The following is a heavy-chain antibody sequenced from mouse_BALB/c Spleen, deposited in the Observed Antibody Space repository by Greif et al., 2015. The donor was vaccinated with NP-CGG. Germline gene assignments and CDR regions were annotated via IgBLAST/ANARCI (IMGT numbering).Heavy chain of an antibody. CDR3: ARKGSRGYDDYAMDY. CDR2: IDPANGNT. D-gene: IGHD2-2*01. Sequence: EVKLLESGAELVKPGASVKLSCTASGFNIKDTYMHWVKQRPEQGLEWIGRIDPANGNTKYDPKFQGKATITADTSSNTAYLQLSSLTSEDTAVYYCARKGSRGYDDYAMDYWGQGTSVTVSS. J-gene: IGHJ4*01. V-gene: IGHV14-3*02. CDR1: GFNIKDTY.